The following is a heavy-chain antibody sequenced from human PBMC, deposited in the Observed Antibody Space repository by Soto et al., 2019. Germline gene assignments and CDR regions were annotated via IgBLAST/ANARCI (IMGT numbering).Heavy chain of an antibody. D-gene: IGHD6-13*01. V-gene: IGHV1-18*01. CDR3: ARDRGIAAAGWFDP. CDR2: LSAXNGNK. Sequence: XSVKVSCKASGCTFTSYGISWVRQAPGQGLEWMGWLSAXNGNKXYAQKLQGRVXXTTDTSTXXDYMELRSMRSDDTAVYYCARDRGIAAAGWFDPWGQGTLVTVSS. J-gene: IGHJ5*02. CDR1: GCTFTSYG.